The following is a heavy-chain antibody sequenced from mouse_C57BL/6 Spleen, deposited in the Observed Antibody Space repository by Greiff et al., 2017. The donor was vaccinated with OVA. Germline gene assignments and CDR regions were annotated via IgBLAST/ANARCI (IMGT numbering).Heavy chain of an antibody. V-gene: IGHV3-6*01. CDR3: ARGFITTVVDLPWFAY. J-gene: IGHJ3*01. CDR2: ISYDGSN. Sequence: DVQLQESGPGLVKPSQSLSLTCSVTGYSITSGYYWNWIRQFPGNKLEWMGYISYDGSNNYNPSLKNRISITRDTSKNQFFLKLNSVTTEDTATYYCARGFITTVVDLPWFAYWGQGTLVTVSA. D-gene: IGHD1-1*01. CDR1: GYSITSGYY.